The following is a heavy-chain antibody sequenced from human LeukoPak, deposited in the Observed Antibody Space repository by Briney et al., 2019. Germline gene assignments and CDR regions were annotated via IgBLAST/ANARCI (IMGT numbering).Heavy chain of an antibody. J-gene: IGHJ4*02. CDR3: AKRATYYDILTGYDIYYFDY. CDR2: ISGSGGST. Sequence: GGSLRLSCAASGFTFSSYAMSWVRQAPGKGLEWVSAISGSGGSTYYADSVKGRFTISRDNSKNTLYLQMNSLRAEDTAVYYCAKRATYYDILTGYDIYYFDYWGQGTTVTVSS. V-gene: IGHV3-23*01. D-gene: IGHD3-9*01. CDR1: GFTFSSYA.